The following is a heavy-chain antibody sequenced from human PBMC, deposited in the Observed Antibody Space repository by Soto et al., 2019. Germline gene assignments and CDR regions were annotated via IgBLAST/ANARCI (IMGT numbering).Heavy chain of an antibody. CDR1: GFTFNTYA. D-gene: IGHD2-2*02. Sequence: EVQLLESGGGLVQPGGSLRLSCAASGFTFNTYAMSWVRQAPGKGLEWVSVISASGTTSYYTDSVKGRFTISRDNSENTLFLQMHSLRAEDTAVYYCARGLGFCNNIGCYIWFDYWGQGTLVTVSS. V-gene: IGHV3-23*01. CDR3: ARGLGFCNNIGCYIWFDY. J-gene: IGHJ4*02. CDR2: ISASGTTS.